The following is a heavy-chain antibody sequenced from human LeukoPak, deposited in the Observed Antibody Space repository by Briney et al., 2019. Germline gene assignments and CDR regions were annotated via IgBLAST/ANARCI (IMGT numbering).Heavy chain of an antibody. CDR1: GYTFTGYY. Sequence: GASVKVSCKASGYTFTGYYMHWVRQAPGQGLEWMGWINPNSGGTNYAQKFQGWVTMTRDTSISTAYMELSRLRSDDTAVYYCARDDSSGWYATGGYFDYWGQGTLVTVSS. CDR2: INPNSGGT. V-gene: IGHV1-2*04. J-gene: IGHJ4*02. CDR3: ARDDSSGWYATGGYFDY. D-gene: IGHD6-19*01.